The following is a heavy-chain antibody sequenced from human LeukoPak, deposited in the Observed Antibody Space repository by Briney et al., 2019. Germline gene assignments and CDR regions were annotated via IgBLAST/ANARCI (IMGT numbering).Heavy chain of an antibody. D-gene: IGHD5-18*01. J-gene: IGHJ4*02. CDR1: GYTFHNFG. V-gene: IGHV1-18*01. CDR2: ISAYNANT. Sequence: APVKVSCKASGYTFHNFGISWVRQAPGQGLEWMGWISAYNANTNYAQKFQGRVAMTTDTSTSTVYMELRSLRSDDTALYYCARVSGYGTLRPDYWGQGTLVTVSP. CDR3: ARVSGYGTLRPDY.